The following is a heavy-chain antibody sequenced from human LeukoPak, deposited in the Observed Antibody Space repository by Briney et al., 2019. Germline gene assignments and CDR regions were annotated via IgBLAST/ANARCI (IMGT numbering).Heavy chain of an antibody. CDR3: AREYMVRDRLDY. CDR1: GFTFSNAW. D-gene: IGHD3-10*01. CDR2: IRGSGETT. Sequence: GGSLRLSCAASGFTFSNAWMSWVRQAPGKGLEWVSGIRGSGETTYYAESVKGRFTIQRDNSKNTLYLQMNSLRAEDTAVYYCAREYMVRDRLDYWGQGTLVTFSS. J-gene: IGHJ4*02. V-gene: IGHV3-23*01.